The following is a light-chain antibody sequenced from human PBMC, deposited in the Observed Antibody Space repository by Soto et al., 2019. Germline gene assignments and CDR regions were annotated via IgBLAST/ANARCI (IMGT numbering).Light chain of an antibody. Sequence: DIQMTQSPSTLSASVGDRVTITCRASQSINNWLAWYQQKPGKAPKLLIYDASSLESGVPSRFSGSGSGTEFTLTISSLQPDEFATYYCQQYHSYLDTFGQGTKLEIK. J-gene: IGKJ2*01. CDR2: DAS. V-gene: IGKV1-5*01. CDR3: QQYHSYLDT. CDR1: QSINNW.